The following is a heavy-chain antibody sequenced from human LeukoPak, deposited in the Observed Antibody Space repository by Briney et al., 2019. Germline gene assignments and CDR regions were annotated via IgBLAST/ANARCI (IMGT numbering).Heavy chain of an antibody. J-gene: IGHJ4*02. V-gene: IGHV3-7*01. Sequence: PGGSLRLSCAPSGFTFSGFSMSWVRQSPTKGLEWVANIKQDGSERYYVDSVKGRFTISRDNAKNSLSLQMNNLRVEDTAVYYCARAGSHWHYVYWGQGTVVTVSS. D-gene: IGHD3-10*01. CDR2: IKQDGSER. CDR1: GFTFSGFS. CDR3: ARAGSHWHYVY.